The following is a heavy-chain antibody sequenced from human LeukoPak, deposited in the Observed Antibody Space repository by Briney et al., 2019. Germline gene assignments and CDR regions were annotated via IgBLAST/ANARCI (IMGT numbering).Heavy chain of an antibody. Sequence: PGGSLRLSCAASGFTFSSYAMSWVRQAPGKGLEWVSAISGSGGSTYYADSVKGRFTISRDNSKNMLYLQMNSLRAEDTAVYYCAGVRWLPSEADAFDIWGQGTMVTVSS. D-gene: IGHD5-24*01. V-gene: IGHV3-23*01. J-gene: IGHJ3*02. CDR1: GFTFSSYA. CDR2: ISGSGGST. CDR3: AGVRWLPSEADAFDI.